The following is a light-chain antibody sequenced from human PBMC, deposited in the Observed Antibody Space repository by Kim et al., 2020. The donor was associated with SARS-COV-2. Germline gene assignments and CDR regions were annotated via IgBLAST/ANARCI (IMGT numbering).Light chain of an antibody. Sequence: QSVTISCTGTSSDVGGYNYVSWYQQHPGKAPKLMIYDVSKQPSGVPDRFSGSKSDNTASLTISGLQAEDEADYYCCSYAGSYTFYVFGTGTKVTVL. CDR3: CSYAGSYTFYV. V-gene: IGLV2-11*03. J-gene: IGLJ1*01. CDR2: DVS. CDR1: SSDVGGYNY.